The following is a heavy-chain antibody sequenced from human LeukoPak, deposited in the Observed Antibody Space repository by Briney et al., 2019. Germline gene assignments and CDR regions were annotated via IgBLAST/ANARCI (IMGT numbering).Heavy chain of an antibody. D-gene: IGHD6-19*01. CDR2: IYPGDSDT. CDR3: ARQGSSGFLPNWFDP. Sequence: GESLKISCKGSGYSFTSYWIGWVRQMPGKGLEWMGIIYPGDSDTRYSPSFQGQVTISADKSISTAYLQWSSLKASDTAMYYCARQGSSGFLPNWFDPWGQGTLVTVSS. V-gene: IGHV5-51*01. J-gene: IGHJ5*02. CDR1: GYSFTSYW.